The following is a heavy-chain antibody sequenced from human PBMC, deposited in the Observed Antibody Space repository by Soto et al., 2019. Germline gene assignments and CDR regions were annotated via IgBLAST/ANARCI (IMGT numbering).Heavy chain of an antibody. CDR2: IYPGGSDT. CDR1: GYSFTDYW. J-gene: IGHJ4*02. Sequence: PGESLKISCKGSGYSFTDYWIGWVRQMPGKGLEWMGIIYPGGSDTRYSPSFQGQVTISADKSVTTAYLQWSSLKASDTAMYYCARLHNYDNSGSSEGLDYWGQGTLVTVSS. D-gene: IGHD3-22*01. CDR3: ARLHNYDNSGSSEGLDY. V-gene: IGHV5-51*01.